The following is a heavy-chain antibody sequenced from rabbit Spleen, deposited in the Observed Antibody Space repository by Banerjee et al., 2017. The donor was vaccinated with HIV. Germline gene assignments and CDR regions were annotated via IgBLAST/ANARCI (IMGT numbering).Heavy chain of an antibody. CDR2: IDVIKSGNT. CDR3: ARGVVGNSWALHL. CDR1: GLDFSSSYW. Sequence: QEQLEESGGGLVKPGTSLTLTCRGSGLDFSSSYWICWVRQAPGKGLEWIACIDVIKSGNTYYASWAKGRFTISKTSSTTVTLQMTSLTAADTATYFCARGVVGNSWALHLWGPGTLVTVS. V-gene: IGHV1S45*01. D-gene: IGHD4-2*01. J-gene: IGHJ4*01.